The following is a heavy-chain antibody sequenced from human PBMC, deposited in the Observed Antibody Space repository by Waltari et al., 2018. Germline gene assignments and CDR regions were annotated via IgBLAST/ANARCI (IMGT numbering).Heavy chain of an antibody. Sequence: QVQLVQSGAEVKKPGSSGKVPCKASGGTLSRHATRWVGQAPGQGLEWMGGIIPILGIANYAQKFQGRVTITADKSTSTAYMELSSLRSEDTAVYYCARDRSDFSSGWFDPWGQGTLVTVSS. CDR3: ARDRSDFSSGWFDP. V-gene: IGHV1-69*10. CDR1: GGTLSRHA. J-gene: IGHJ5*02. CDR2: IIPILGIA. D-gene: IGHD3-3*01.